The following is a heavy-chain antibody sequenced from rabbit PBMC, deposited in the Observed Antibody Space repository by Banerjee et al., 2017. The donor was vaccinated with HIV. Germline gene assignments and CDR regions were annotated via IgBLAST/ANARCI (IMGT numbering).Heavy chain of an antibody. CDR1: GFDLSAYW. V-gene: IGHV1S45*01. Sequence: QEQLVESGGGLVKPEGSLTLTCKASGFDLSAYWMCWVRQAPGKGLEWIACIYGGSGSTYYASWAKGRFTISKTSSTTVTLQMTSLTAADTATYFCARAMDYPGYAGYGYAILDLWGPGTLVTVS. CDR2: IYGGSGST. D-gene: IGHD6-1*01. CDR3: ARAMDYPGYAGYGYAILDL. J-gene: IGHJ4*01.